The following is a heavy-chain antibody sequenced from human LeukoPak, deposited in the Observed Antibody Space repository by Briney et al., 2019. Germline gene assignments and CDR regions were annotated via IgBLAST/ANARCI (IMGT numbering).Heavy chain of an antibody. CDR2: INAGNGNT. Sequence: ASVKVSCKASGYTFTSYAMHWVRQAPGQRLEWMGWINAGNGNTKYSQKFQGRVTITRDTSASTAYMELSSLRSEDTAVYYCARAAHGDYWNWFDPWGQGTLVTVSS. D-gene: IGHD4-17*01. CDR3: ARAAHGDYWNWFDP. CDR1: GYTFTSYA. J-gene: IGHJ5*02. V-gene: IGHV1-3*01.